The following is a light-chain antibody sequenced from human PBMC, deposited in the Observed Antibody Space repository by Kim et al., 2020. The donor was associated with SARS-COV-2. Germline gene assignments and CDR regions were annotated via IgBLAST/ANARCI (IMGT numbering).Light chain of an antibody. CDR3: QQYDSCPGT. J-gene: IGKJ2*01. CDR2: KAT. V-gene: IGKV1-5*03. CDR1: QTIDSW. Sequence: EIHMTQFPSTLSASMEDRVTITCRASQTIDSWLDWYQQKPGKAPKLLIFKATNLENGVPSRYAGSVSETEFFLTISSLRPDDVATSYCQQYDSCPGTFGQGTKLEI.